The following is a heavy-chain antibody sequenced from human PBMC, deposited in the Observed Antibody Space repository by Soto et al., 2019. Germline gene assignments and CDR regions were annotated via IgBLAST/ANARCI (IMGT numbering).Heavy chain of an antibody. CDR1: GFTFSSYS. V-gene: IGHV3-48*01. CDR2: IGSSSSTI. Sequence: GGSLRLSCAASGFTFSSYSMNWVRQAPGKGLEWVSYIGSSSSTIYYADSVKGRFTISRDNAKNSLYLQMNSLRAEDTAVYYCARDQEVRQETPVDYYYYMDVRGKRTTVTVSS. CDR3: ARDQEVRQETPVDYYYYMDV. J-gene: IGHJ6*03.